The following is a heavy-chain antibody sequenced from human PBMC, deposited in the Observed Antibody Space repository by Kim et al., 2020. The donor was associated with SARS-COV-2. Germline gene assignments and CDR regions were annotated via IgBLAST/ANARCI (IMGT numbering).Heavy chain of an antibody. V-gene: IGHV3-21*01. CDR2: ISSSSSYI. D-gene: IGHD3-10*01. J-gene: IGHJ6*02. Sequence: GGSLRLSCAASGFTFSSYSMNWVRQAPGKGLEWVSSISSSSSYIYYADSVKGRFTISRDNAKNSLYLQMNSLRAEDTAVYYCARGVELLWFGELLSNYYYYGMDVWGQGTTVTVSS. CDR3: ARGVELLWFGELLSNYYYYGMDV. CDR1: GFTFSSYS.